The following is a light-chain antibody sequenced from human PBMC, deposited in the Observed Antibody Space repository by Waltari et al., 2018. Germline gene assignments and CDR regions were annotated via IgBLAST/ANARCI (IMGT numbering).Light chain of an antibody. V-gene: IGKV1-5*03. Sequence: DIQMTQSPSTLSASVGDRVTITCRARQSVKNNLAWYQQKPGKAPKVLIHKASRLESGVPSRVSGSGYGTEFTLTISSLQPDDFATYYCQEYDSLPVTFGGGTKVEIK. CDR1: QSVKNN. CDR3: QEYDSLPVT. J-gene: IGKJ4*01. CDR2: KAS.